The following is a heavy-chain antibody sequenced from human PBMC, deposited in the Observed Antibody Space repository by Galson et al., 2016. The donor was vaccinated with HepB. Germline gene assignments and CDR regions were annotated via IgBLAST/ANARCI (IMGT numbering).Heavy chain of an antibody. D-gene: IGHD3-22*01. J-gene: IGHJ4*02. Sequence: SLRLSCAVSGFTFSSYALHWVRQAPGKGLESVAVISFDGSNKYYADSVKGRFTISRDNSKNTLYLQMNSLRAEDTAVYYCARDLYLYDTSGYYYGPTPKGPFDYWGQGTLVTISS. V-gene: IGHV3-30-3*01. CDR1: GFTFSSYA. CDR2: ISFDGSNK. CDR3: ARDLYLYDTSGYYYGPTPKGPFDY.